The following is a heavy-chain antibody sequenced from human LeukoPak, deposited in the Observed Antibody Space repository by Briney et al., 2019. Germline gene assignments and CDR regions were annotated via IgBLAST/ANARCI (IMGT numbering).Heavy chain of an antibody. V-gene: IGHV1-18*01. CDR2: ISAYNGNT. CDR3: ARGDAYCSRTSGQAGLDP. CDR1: GYTFTSYG. J-gene: IGHJ5*02. Sequence: ASVKVSCKASGYTFTSYGISWVRQAPGQGLEWMGWISAYNGNTNYAQKLQGRVTMTTDTSTSTAYMELRSLGSDDTAVYYCARGDAYCSRTSGQAGLDPWGQGTLVTVSS. D-gene: IGHD2-2*01.